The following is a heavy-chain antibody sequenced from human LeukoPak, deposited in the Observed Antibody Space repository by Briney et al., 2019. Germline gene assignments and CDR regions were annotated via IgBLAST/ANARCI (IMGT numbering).Heavy chain of an antibody. CDR1: GFTFSSYG. Sequence: GGSLRLSCAASGFTFSSYGMHWVRQAPGKGLEWVAVIWYDGSNKYYADSVKGRFTISRDNAKNSLYLQMNSLRAEDTAVYYCARDGVVVPAAITYYMDVWGKGTTVTVSS. V-gene: IGHV3-33*01. CDR2: IWYDGSNK. CDR3: ARDGVVVPAAITYYMDV. J-gene: IGHJ6*03. D-gene: IGHD2-2*01.